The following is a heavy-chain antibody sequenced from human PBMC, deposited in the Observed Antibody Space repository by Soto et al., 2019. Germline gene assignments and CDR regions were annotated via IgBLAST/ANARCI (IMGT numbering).Heavy chain of an antibody. V-gene: IGHV1-69*01. J-gene: IGHJ6*02. Sequence: QVQLVQSGAEVKKPGSSVKVSCKASGGTFSSYAISWVRQAPGQGLEWMGGIIPIFGTANYAQNFQGRVTITADESTSTAYMELSSLRSEDTAVYYCARDMGYTVTRPSIDYYYGMDVWGQGTTVTVSS. CDR1: GGTFSSYA. CDR2: IIPIFGTA. D-gene: IGHD4-4*01. CDR3: ARDMGYTVTRPSIDYYYGMDV.